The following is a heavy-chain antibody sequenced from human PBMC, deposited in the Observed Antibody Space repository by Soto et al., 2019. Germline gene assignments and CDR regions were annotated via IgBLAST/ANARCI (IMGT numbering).Heavy chain of an antibody. D-gene: IGHD3-9*01. J-gene: IGHJ6*02. Sequence: SEALSLTCTVSGGSISSSSYYWGWIRQPPGKGLEWIGSIYYSGSTYYNPSLKSRVTISVDTSKNQFSLKLSSVIAADTAVYYCARHPLRYFADYYYYGMDVWGQGTTVTVSS. V-gene: IGHV4-39*01. CDR2: IYYSGST. CDR3: ARHPLRYFADYYYYGMDV. CDR1: GGSISSSSYY.